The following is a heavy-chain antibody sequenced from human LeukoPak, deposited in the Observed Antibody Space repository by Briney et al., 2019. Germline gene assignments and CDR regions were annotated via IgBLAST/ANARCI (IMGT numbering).Heavy chain of an antibody. CDR2: MNPNSGNT. Sequence: GESLKISCKASGYTFTSYDINWVRQATGQGLEWMGWMNPNSGNTGYAQKFQGRVTMTRNTSISTAYMELSSLRSEDTAVYYCARGLRSYGKPGWGQGTLVTVSS. CDR1: GYTFTSYD. V-gene: IGHV1-8*01. CDR3: ARGLRSYGKPG. D-gene: IGHD5-18*01. J-gene: IGHJ4*02.